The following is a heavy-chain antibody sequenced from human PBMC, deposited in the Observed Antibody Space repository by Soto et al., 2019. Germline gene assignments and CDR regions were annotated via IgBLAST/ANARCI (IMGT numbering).Heavy chain of an antibody. V-gene: IGHV4-59*01. J-gene: IGHJ4*02. Sequence: SETLSLTCTVSGVSISSYYWSWIRQPPGKGLEWIGYIYYSGSTNYNPSLKSRVTISVDTSKNQFSLKLSSVTAADTAVYYCARSMGASPDFDYWGQGTLVTVSS. CDR3: ARSMGASPDFDY. CDR2: IYYSGST. D-gene: IGHD1-26*01. CDR1: GVSISSYY.